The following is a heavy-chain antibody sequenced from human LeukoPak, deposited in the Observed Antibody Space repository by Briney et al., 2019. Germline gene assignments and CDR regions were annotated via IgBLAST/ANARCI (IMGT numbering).Heavy chain of an antibody. CDR1: GYSISSGYY. J-gene: IGHJ5*02. CDR2: TYHSGST. V-gene: IGHV4-38-2*01. Sequence: SETLSLTCALSGYSISSGYYWGWIRQPPGTGLEWIGNTYHSGSTYYNPSLKSRVTISVDTSKNQFSLKLSSVTAADTAVYYCARFRFCYNWFDPWGQGTLVTVSS. D-gene: IGHD2-21*01. CDR3: ARFRFCYNWFDP.